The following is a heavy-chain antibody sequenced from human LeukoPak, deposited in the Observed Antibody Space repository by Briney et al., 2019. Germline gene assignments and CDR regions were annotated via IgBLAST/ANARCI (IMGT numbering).Heavy chain of an antibody. CDR2: IIPFFGTA. V-gene: IGHV1-69*05. CDR1: GGTFSSYA. J-gene: IGHJ6*03. CDR3: ARGVSGSYYSSLIFYMDV. Sequence: SSVKVSCKASGGTFSSYAISWVRQAPGQGLEWMGGIIPFFGTANYAQKFQGRVTITTDESTSTAYMGLSSLRSEDTAVYYCARGVSGSYYSSLIFYMDVWGKGTTVTVSS. D-gene: IGHD1-26*01.